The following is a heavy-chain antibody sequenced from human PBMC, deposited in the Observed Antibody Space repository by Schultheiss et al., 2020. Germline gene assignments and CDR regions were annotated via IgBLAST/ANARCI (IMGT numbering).Heavy chain of an antibody. CDR3: ARDFWSGYYDY. J-gene: IGHJ4*02. CDR1: GGSISSGGYY. Sequence: SQTLSLTCTVSGGSISSGGYYWSWIRQHPGKGLEWIGYIYHSGSTYYNPSLKSRVTISVDRSKNQFSLKLSSVTAADTAVYYCARDFWSGYYDYWGQGTLVTVSS. CDR2: IYHSGST. V-gene: IGHV4-30-2*01. D-gene: IGHD3-3*01.